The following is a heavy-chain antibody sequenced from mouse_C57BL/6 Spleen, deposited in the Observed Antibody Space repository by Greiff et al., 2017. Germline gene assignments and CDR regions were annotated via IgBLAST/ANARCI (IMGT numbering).Heavy chain of an antibody. Sequence: EVMLVESGGGLVKPGGSLKLSCAASGFTFSDYGMHWVRQAPEKGLEWVAYIGSGSSTIYYADTVKGRFTISRDNAKNTLFLQLTSLRSEDTAMYYCARGSTGVATRAMDYWGQGTSVTGSS. CDR2: IGSGSSTI. V-gene: IGHV5-17*01. CDR3: ARGSTGVATRAMDY. CDR1: GFTFSDYG. D-gene: IGHD1-1*01. J-gene: IGHJ4*01.